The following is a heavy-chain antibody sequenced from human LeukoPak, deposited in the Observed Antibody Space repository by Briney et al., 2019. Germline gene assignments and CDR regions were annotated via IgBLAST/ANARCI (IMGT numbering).Heavy chain of an antibody. Sequence: SETLSLTCSVSGGSISGHYWTWIRQPPGKGLEWIGQIHYSGSTEYNPSLKSRVTISVDRTKNHFSLELTSVTAADTALYYCARVINWGGNQPFDYWGQGTLVTVSS. CDR2: IHYSGST. V-gene: IGHV4-59*11. D-gene: IGHD3-16*01. J-gene: IGHJ4*02. CDR1: GGSISGHY. CDR3: ARVINWGGNQPFDY.